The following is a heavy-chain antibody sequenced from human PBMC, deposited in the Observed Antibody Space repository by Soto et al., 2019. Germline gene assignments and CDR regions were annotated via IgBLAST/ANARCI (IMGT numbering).Heavy chain of an antibody. CDR3: ARDPWASDY. CDR1: GVTVSTNY. J-gene: IGHJ4*02. Sequence: EVQLVESGGGLVQPGGSLRLSCAASGVTVSTNYMSWVRQAPGKGLEWVSVIYSGGSTFYADSVRGRFTISRDHSKNTVNLQMNSLRAEDTAVYYCARDPWASDYWGQGTLVTVSS. V-gene: IGHV3-66*01. CDR2: IYSGGST. D-gene: IGHD3-16*01.